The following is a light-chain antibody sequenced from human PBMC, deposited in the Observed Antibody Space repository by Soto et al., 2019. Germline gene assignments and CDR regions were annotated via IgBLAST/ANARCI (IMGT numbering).Light chain of an antibody. CDR3: FSSSTKISRHV. CDR2: DVR. V-gene: IGLV2-14*03. Sequence: QSVLTQPASVSGSPGQSITISCTGASSDLGTYNYVSWYQQYPDKAPKLIIYDVRNRPSEVSDRFSGSKSGDTASLITSGLQAEDESDYYCFSSSTKISRHVLGTGTKVTVL. J-gene: IGLJ1*01. CDR1: SSDLGTYNY.